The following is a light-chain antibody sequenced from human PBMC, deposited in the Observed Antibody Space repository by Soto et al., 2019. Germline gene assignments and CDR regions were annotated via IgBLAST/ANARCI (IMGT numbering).Light chain of an antibody. Sequence: EIVLTQSPATLSVSPGERATLSCRASESVSSKLVWYQQKPGQAPRLLIHDASTRATGIPARFSGSGSGTEFILTISSVESEDFAVYYCQHYKTWPLAFGGGTKVDI. V-gene: IGKV3-15*01. CDR1: ESVSSK. J-gene: IGKJ4*01. CDR3: QHYKTWPLA. CDR2: DAS.